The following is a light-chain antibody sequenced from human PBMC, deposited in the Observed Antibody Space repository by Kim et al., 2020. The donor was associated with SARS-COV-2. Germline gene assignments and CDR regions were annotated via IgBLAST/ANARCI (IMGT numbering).Light chain of an antibody. Sequence: SVARGQTARMTCGGDNIEKRNVNWYQQRPGQAPILVIYRDSKRPSGIPERVSGSNSGNTATLTISRVQAGDEADYYCQVWDGRAVVFGGGTQLTVL. J-gene: IGLJ2*01. CDR2: RDS. CDR3: QVWDGRAVV. CDR1: NIEKRN. V-gene: IGLV3-9*01.